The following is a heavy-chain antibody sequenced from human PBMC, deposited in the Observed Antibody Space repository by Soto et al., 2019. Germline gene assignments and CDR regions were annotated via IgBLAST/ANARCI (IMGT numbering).Heavy chain of an antibody. D-gene: IGHD4-17*01. CDR2: IDWDDDK. CDR1: GFSLSTSGMC. J-gene: IGHJ3*02. V-gene: IGHV2-70*11. CDR3: ARSYGDSHAFDI. Sequence: GSGPTLVNPTQTLALTCTFSGFSLSTSGMCVSWIRQPPGKALEWLARIDWDDDKYYSTSLKTRLTISKDTSKNQVVLTMTNMDPVDTATYYCARSYGDSHAFDIWGQGTMVTVSS.